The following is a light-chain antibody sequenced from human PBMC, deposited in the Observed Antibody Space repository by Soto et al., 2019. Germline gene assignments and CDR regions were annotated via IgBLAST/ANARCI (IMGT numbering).Light chain of an antibody. CDR1: QSVSSSY. V-gene: IGKV3-20*01. CDR3: QQYGSSPTK. Sequence: EIVLTQSPGTLSLSPGERATLSCRASQSVSSSYLAWYQQKPGQAPRLLIYGASSRATGIPDRFSGSASGTDFTIKISRMETDAAEVYYCQQYGSSPTKFGQGTKVDLK. CDR2: GAS. J-gene: IGKJ1*01.